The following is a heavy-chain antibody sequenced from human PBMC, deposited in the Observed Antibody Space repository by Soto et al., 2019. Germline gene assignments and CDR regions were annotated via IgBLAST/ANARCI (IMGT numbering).Heavy chain of an antibody. Sequence: QVQLQESGPGLLEPSQTLALSYTVSGGSISSGGYYWSWIRQHPGKGLEWIGYIYYSGSTYYNPSLKSRVTISVDTSKNQFSLKLSSVTAADTAVYYCARSPEATVTAFDYWGQGTLVTVST. CDR1: GGSISSGGYY. V-gene: IGHV4-31*03. CDR3: ARSPEATVTAFDY. J-gene: IGHJ4*02. CDR2: IYYSGST. D-gene: IGHD4-17*01.